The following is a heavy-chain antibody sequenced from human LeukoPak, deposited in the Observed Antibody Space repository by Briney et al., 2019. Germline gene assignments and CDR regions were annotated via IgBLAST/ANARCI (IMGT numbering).Heavy chain of an antibody. CDR2: INSSGSTI. CDR1: GFTFSSYE. D-gene: IGHD6-19*01. V-gene: IGHV3-48*03. CDR3: ARDRGYSSGWFDY. Sequence: AGGSLRLSCAASGFTFSSYEMNWVRQAPGKGLEWVSYINSSGSTIYYADSVKGRFTISRDNAKNSLYLQKNSLRAEDTAVYYCARDRGYSSGWFDYWGQGTLVTASS. J-gene: IGHJ4*02.